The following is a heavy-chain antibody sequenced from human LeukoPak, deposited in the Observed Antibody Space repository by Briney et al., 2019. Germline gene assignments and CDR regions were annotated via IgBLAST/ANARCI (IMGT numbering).Heavy chain of an antibody. CDR3: ARSYYDILTGPDAFDI. J-gene: IGHJ3*02. CDR2: INDGGST. Sequence: SETLSLTCAVYGGSFTKHQWSWIRQPPGKGLEWIGAINDGGSTNYNPSLKSRVTISVDRSKNQFSLKLSSVTAADTAVYYCARSYYDILTGPDAFDIWGQGTMVTVSS. V-gene: IGHV4-34*01. D-gene: IGHD3-9*01. CDR1: GGSFTKHQ.